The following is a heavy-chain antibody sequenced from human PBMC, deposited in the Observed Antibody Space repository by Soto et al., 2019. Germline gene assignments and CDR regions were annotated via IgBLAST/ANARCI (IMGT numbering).Heavy chain of an antibody. J-gene: IGHJ4*02. CDR3: ARGIMITFGGVIVFDY. CDR1: GGSISTRSSY. V-gene: IGHV4-39*01. D-gene: IGHD3-16*02. CDR2: IYYIGNT. Sequence: SETLSLTCTVSGGSISTRSSYWGWIRQPPGKGLEWIGSIYYIGNTYYNPSLKSRVAISIDTSKTQFSLKLSSVTTADTAVYYCARGIMITFGGVIVFDYWGQGTLVTVSS.